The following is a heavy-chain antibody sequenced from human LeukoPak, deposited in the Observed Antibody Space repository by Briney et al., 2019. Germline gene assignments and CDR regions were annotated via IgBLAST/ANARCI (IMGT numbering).Heavy chain of an antibody. CDR2: IYSGTT. CDR3: ARRAGAYSHPYDY. CDR1: GFSVSSNS. V-gene: IGHV3-53*01. D-gene: IGHD4/OR15-4a*01. J-gene: IGHJ4*02. Sequence: GGSLRLSCTVSGFSVSSNSMSWVRQAPGKGLEWVSFIYSGTTRYSDSVKGRFTISRDNSKNTLYLQMNSLRVEDTAVYYCARRAGAYSHPYDYWGQGTLVTVSS.